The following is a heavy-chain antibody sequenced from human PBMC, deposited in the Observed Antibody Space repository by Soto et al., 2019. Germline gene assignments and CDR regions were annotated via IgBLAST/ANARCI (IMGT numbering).Heavy chain of an antibody. CDR3: ARDLEGRQWLRNYYYYGMDV. V-gene: IGHV3-33*01. CDR2: IWYDGSNK. CDR1: GFTFSSYG. Sequence: GGSLRLSCAASGFTFSSYGMHWVRQAPGKGLEWVAVIWYDGSNKYYADSVKGRFTISRDNSKNTLYLQMNSLRAEDTAVYYCARDLEGRQWLRNYYYYGMDVWGQGTTVTVSS. J-gene: IGHJ6*02. D-gene: IGHD6-19*01.